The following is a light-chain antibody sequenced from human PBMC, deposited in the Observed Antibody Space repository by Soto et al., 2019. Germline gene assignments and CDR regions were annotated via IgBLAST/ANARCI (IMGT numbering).Light chain of an antibody. CDR2: DTS. CDR1: QSVNKY. J-gene: IGKJ1*01. V-gene: IGKV3-11*01. CDR3: QQRFNWPWT. Sequence: EIGVTQSSDTLSLPPRERATLSCRASQSVNKYLAWFQQKLGQPPRLLIYDTSNRATGIPPRFSGSGSGTDFTLIISSLEPEDFAVYYCQQRFNWPWTFGQGGKVDIK.